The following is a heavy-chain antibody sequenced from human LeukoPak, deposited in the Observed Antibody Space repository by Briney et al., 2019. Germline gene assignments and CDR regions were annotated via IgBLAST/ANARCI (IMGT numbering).Heavy chain of an antibody. CDR2: IIPIFGTA. Sequence: SVKVSCKASGGTFSSYAISWVRQAPGQGLEWMGRIIPIFGTANYAQKFRGRVTITTDESTSTAYMELSSLRSEDTAVYYCARDRAGYYLDYWGQGTLVTVSS. D-gene: IGHD3-9*01. CDR1: GGTFSSYA. CDR3: ARDRAGYYLDY. J-gene: IGHJ4*02. V-gene: IGHV1-69*05.